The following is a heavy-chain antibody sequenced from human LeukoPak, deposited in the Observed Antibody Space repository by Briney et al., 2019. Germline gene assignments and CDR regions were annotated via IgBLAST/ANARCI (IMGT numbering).Heavy chain of an antibody. CDR2: ISNTGNHI. V-gene: IGHV3-21*01. Sequence: GGSLRLSCEASGFTFRSYTMNWVRQPPGKGLEWVSSISNTGNHIYYADSVKGRFTISRDNAKNSLFLQMNSLRAEDTAVYFCARDLSGTDYGAWFDPWGQGILVTVSS. J-gene: IGHJ5*02. D-gene: IGHD3-10*01. CDR1: GFTFRSYT. CDR3: ARDLSGTDYGAWFDP.